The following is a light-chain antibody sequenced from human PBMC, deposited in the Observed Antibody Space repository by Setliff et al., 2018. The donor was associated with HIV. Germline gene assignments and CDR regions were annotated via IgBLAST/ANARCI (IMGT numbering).Light chain of an antibody. V-gene: IGLV2-23*01. CDR3: YSYASSLTSWV. CDR1: SNDVGRFNL. CDR2: EGN. J-gene: IGLJ3*02. Sequence: QSVLAQPASVSGSPGQSITISCTGTSNDVGRFNLVSWYQQHPGKAPKLIIYEGNRWPSGVSDRFSGSYSGNTASLTISGLQAEDEADYYCYSYASSLTSWVFGGGT.